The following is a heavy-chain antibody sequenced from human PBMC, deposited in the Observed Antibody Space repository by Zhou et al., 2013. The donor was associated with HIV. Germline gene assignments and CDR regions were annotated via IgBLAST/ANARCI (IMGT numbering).Heavy chain of an antibody. D-gene: IGHD1-20*01. CDR3: ARDRISGNYETGWFDT. Sequence: QVQLVQSGPEVEKPGASVKVSCKTSGYTFTSYGLNWVRQAPGQALEWMGWISTHNGNTYYTQKFQGRVTMTTDTSTGTAYLDMRSLRSDDTALYYCARDRISGNYETGWFDTWGQGTLVTVSS. CDR1: GYTFTSYG. V-gene: IGHV1-18*01. J-gene: IGHJ5*02. CDR2: ISTHNGNT.